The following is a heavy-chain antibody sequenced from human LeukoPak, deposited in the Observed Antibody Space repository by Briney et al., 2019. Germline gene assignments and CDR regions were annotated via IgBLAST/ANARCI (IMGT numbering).Heavy chain of an antibody. Sequence: SETLSLTCTVSRGSISSYYWSWIRQPPGKGLEWIGYIYYSGSTNYNPSLKSRVTISVDTSKNQFSLKLSSVTAADTAVYYCARGLKNPGYAFDIWGQGTMVTVSS. CDR1: RGSISSYY. CDR2: IYYSGST. D-gene: IGHD1-14*01. V-gene: IGHV4-59*01. CDR3: ARGLKNPGYAFDI. J-gene: IGHJ3*02.